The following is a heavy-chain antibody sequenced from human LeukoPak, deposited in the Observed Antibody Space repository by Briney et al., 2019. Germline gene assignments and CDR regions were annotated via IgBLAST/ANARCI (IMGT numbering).Heavy chain of an antibody. CDR2: IYYSGST. CDR3: ASGSYPHYYYYYMDV. V-gene: IGHV4-59*01. CDR1: GGSISSYY. D-gene: IGHD1-1*01. J-gene: IGHJ6*03. Sequence: KPSETLSLTCTVSGGSISSYYWSWIRQPPGKGLEWIGYIYYSGSTNYNPSLKSRVTISVDTSKNQFSLKLSSVTAADTAVYYCASGSYPHYYYYYMDVWGKGTTVTVSS.